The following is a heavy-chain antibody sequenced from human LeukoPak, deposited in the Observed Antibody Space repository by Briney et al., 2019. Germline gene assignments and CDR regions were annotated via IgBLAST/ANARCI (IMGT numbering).Heavy chain of an antibody. CDR2: ISYDGSNK. J-gene: IGHJ4*02. CDR3: ARASRLSGWYSFSY. V-gene: IGHV3-30-3*01. Sequence: PGGSLRLSCAASGFTFSSYAMHWVRQAPGKGLEWVAVISYDGSNKYYADSVKGRFTTSRDNSKNTLYLQMNSLRAEDTAVYYCARASRLSGWYSFSYWGQGTLVTVSS. D-gene: IGHD6-19*01. CDR1: GFTFSSYA.